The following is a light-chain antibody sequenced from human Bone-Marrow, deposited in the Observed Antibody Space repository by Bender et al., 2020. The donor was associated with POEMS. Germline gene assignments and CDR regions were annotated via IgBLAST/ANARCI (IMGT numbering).Light chain of an antibody. Sequence: QSALTQPPSASGTPGQRFTISCSGSSSKFGSYPVNWYQQLPGAAPKLVIFNNSQRPSGVPDRFSGSNSGTSASLAISGLLSDNEADFYCATWDDSLSGWVFGGGTKLTVL. V-gene: IGLV1-44*01. CDR3: ATWDDSLSGWV. CDR2: NNS. CDR1: SSKFGSYP. J-gene: IGLJ3*02.